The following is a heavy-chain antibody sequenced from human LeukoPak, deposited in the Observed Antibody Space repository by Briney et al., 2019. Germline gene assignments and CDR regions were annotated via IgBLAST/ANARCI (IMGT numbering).Heavy chain of an antibody. V-gene: IGHV3-21*01. CDR1: GFTFSSYS. CDR3: ARADSGTPYYFDY. CDR2: ISSSSSYI. J-gene: IGHJ4*02. Sequence: PGGSLRLSCAASGFTFSSYSMNWVRQAPGKGLEWVSSISSSSSYIYCADSVKGRFTISRDNAKNSLYLQMNSLRAEDTAVYYCARADSGTPYYFDYWGQGTLVTVSS. D-gene: IGHD5-12*01.